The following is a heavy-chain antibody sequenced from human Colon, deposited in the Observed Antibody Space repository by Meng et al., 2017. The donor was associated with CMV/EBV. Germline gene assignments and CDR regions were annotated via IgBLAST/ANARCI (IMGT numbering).Heavy chain of an antibody. Sequence: QLQLQESGPGLVKPSETLSLTCTVSGGSISSSTYYWGWIRQTPGKGLEWIGNIYYSGYTYYNPSLKSRLTISVDTSKNQFSLKLTSVTAADTAVYYCATDYGDYYFDRWGQGTLVTVFS. V-gene: IGHV4-39*07. CDR2: IYYSGYT. CDR1: GGSISSSTYY. J-gene: IGHJ4*02. D-gene: IGHD4-17*01. CDR3: ATDYGDYYFDR.